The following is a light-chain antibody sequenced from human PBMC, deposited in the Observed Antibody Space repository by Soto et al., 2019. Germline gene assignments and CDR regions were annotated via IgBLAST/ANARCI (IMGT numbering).Light chain of an antibody. CDR3: CSYAATNTLV. CDR2: DVT. CDR1: SSDVGSNNL. V-gene: IGLV2-23*02. Sequence: QSALTQPASVSGSPGQSITISCTGTSSDVGSNNLVSWYQQHPGKAPKLMIYDVTKRPSGISNRFAGSKSDNTASLTISGLQAEDEADYSCCSYAATNTLVFRAGTKVTVL. J-gene: IGLJ3*02.